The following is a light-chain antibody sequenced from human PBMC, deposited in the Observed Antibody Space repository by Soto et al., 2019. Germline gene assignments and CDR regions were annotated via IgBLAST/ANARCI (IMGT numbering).Light chain of an antibody. J-gene: IGLJ2*01. CDR3: SSYTSSISLVV. CDR1: SSDVGGYNY. CDR2: EVS. Sequence: QSVLTQPASVSGSPGQSTTISCTGTSSDVGGYNYVSWYQQHPGKAPKLMIYEVSNRPSGVSNRFSGSKSGNTASLTISGLQAEDEADYYCSSYTSSISLVVFGGGTKLTVL. V-gene: IGLV2-14*01.